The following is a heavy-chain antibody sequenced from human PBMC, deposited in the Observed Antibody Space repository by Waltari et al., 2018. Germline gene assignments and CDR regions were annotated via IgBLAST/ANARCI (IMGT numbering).Heavy chain of an antibody. V-gene: IGHV3-21*01. D-gene: IGHD1-26*01. CDR2: VSGSSSST. Sequence: EVQLVESGGGLVKPGGSLRLSCAASGFTFSSYSMNWVRQAPGKGLESVASVSGSSSSTYYADSVKGRFAIARDTAKNSLYLQRNSLRAEDTAVYYCASGWAKASWGQGTLVTVSS. CDR1: GFTFSSYS. CDR3: ASGWAKAS. J-gene: IGHJ4*02.